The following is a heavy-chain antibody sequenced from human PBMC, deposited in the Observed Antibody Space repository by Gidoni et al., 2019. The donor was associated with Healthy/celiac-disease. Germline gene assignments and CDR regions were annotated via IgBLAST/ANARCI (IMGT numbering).Heavy chain of an antibody. D-gene: IGHD2-15*01. CDR1: GFTFSSYA. Sequence: EVQLVESGGGLVQPGGYLRLSCAASGFTFSSYAMSWVRQAPGKGLEWVSAISGSGGSTYYADSVKGRFTISRDNSKNTLYLQMNSLRAEDTAVYYCAKDIVVVVAADYGMDVWGQGTTVTVSS. CDR2: ISGSGGST. V-gene: IGHV3-23*04. CDR3: AKDIVVVVAADYGMDV. J-gene: IGHJ6*02.